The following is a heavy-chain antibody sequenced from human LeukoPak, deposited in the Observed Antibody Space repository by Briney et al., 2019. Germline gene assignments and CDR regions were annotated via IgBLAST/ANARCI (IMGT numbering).Heavy chain of an antibody. CDR1: GFTFSDYY. J-gene: IGHJ4*02. CDR2: ISSSDSTI. Sequence: PGGSLRLSCAGSGFTFSDYYMSWLRQAPGKGLEWVSYISSSDSTIYYADSVKGRFTISRDNAKNSLYLQMNSLRVEDTAVYYCARVDCSSSSCYELDYWGQGTLVTVSS. D-gene: IGHD2-2*01. CDR3: ARVDCSSSSCYELDY. V-gene: IGHV3-11*04.